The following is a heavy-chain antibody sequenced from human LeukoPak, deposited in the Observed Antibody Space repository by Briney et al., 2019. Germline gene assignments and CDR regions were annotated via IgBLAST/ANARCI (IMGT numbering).Heavy chain of an antibody. CDR2: IYHSEST. CDR3: ASNSGSGSFDY. V-gene: IGHV4-4*02. Sequence: SETLSLTCAVSGGSISSSNWWNWVRQPPGKGLEWIGEIYHSESTNYNPSLKSRVTISVDKPKNQFSLKLSSVTAADTAVYYCASNSGSGSFDYWGQGTLVTVSS. J-gene: IGHJ4*02. CDR1: GGSISSSNW. D-gene: IGHD3-10*01.